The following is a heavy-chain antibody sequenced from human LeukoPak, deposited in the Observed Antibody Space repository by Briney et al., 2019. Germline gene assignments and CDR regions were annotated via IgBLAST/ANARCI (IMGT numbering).Heavy chain of an antibody. V-gene: IGHV3-48*04. Sequence: GGSLRLSCAASGFTFSNYGMHWVRQAPGKGLEWVSYISSSGSTIYYADSVKGRFTISRDNAKNSLYLQMNSLRAEDTAVYYCARAFYYYDSRSFDYWGQGTLVTVSS. CDR1: GFTFSNYG. CDR2: ISSSGSTI. J-gene: IGHJ4*02. D-gene: IGHD3-22*01. CDR3: ARAFYYYDSRSFDY.